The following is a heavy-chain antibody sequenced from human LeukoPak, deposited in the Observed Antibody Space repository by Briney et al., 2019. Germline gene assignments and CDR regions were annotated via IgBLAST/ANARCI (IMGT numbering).Heavy chain of an antibody. J-gene: IGHJ6*04. D-gene: IGHD3-10*02. V-gene: IGHV3-49*04. CDR2: IRSKAYGGTT. CDR1: GFTFGDYA. Sequence: PSGGSLRLSCIASGFTFGDYAMSWVRQAPGKGLEWVGFIRSKAYGGTTEYAASVKGRFTISRDNAKNSLYLQMNSLRAEDTAVYYCAELGITMIGGVWGKGTTVTISS. CDR3: AELGITMIGGV.